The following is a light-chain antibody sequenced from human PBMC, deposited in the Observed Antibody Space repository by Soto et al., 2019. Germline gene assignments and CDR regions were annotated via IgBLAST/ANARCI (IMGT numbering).Light chain of an antibody. CDR2: AAS. CDR1: QGIGND. V-gene: IGKV1-6*01. Sequence: AIQMTQSPPSLSASVGDRVTITCRASQGIGNDLGWYQQKPGKAPKLLIYAASTLQGGVPSRFSGSGSGTEFTLTLSSLQPEDFATYYCLQDYNYPWTFGQGTKVEI. CDR3: LQDYNYPWT. J-gene: IGKJ1*01.